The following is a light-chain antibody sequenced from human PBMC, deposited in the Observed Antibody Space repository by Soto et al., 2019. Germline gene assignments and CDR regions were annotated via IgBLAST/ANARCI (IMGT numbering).Light chain of an antibody. J-gene: IGLJ3*02. Sequence: QSVLTQPPSVSAAPGQRVTISCSGSSSNIGNHYVSWYQQLPGTAPKLLIYEDNKRPSEFPDRFSGSKSGTSATLGITGLQTGDEADYYCGTWDSSLNTGWVFGGGTKLTVL. CDR2: EDN. CDR3: GTWDSSLNTGWV. V-gene: IGLV1-51*01. CDR1: SSNIGNHY.